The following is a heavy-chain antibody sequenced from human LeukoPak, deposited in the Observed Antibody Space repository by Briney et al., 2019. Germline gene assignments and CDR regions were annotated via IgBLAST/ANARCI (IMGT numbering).Heavy chain of an antibody. CDR2: IIPIFGTA. CDR3: ARVRSYGSGSYYSYYFDY. V-gene: IGHV1-69*13. Sequence: SVKVSCKASGGTFSSYAISCVRQAPGQGLEWMGGIIPIFGTANYAQKFQGRVTITADESTSTAYMELSSLRSEDTAVYYCARVRSYGSGSYYSYYFDYWGQGTLVTVSS. D-gene: IGHD3-10*01. CDR1: GGTFSSYA. J-gene: IGHJ4*02.